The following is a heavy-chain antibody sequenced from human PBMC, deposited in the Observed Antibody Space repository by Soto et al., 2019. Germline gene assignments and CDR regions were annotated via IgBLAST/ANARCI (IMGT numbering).Heavy chain of an antibody. CDR3: ARFRGSYGMSV. Sequence: QVQLVQSGAEVKKPGSSVKVSCKASGGTFNSYTISWVRQAPGQGLEWMGGSIPILGIANYAQKFQGRVTITADKSTITAYSELSCLRSEDTAVYYCARFRGSYGMSVWGQGTTGTVSS. CDR1: GGTFNSYT. J-gene: IGHJ6*02. V-gene: IGHV1-69*02. D-gene: IGHD3-10*01. CDR2: SIPILGIA.